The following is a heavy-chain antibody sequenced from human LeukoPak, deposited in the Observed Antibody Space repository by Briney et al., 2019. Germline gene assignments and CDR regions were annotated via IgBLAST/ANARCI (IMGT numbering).Heavy chain of an antibody. CDR3: RGQKWSDWRYFDY. Sequence: ASETLSLTCTVSGGSISSSSYYWGWIRQPPGKGLEWIGSIYYSGSTYYNPSLKSRVTISVDTSKNQFSLKLSSVTAADTAVYYCRGQKWSDWRYFDYWGQGTLVTVSS. J-gene: IGHJ4*02. CDR2: IYYSGST. D-gene: IGHD1-1*01. CDR1: GGSISSSSYY. V-gene: IGHV4-39*07.